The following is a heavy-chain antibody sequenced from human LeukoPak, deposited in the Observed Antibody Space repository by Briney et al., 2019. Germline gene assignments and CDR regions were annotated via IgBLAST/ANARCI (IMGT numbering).Heavy chain of an antibody. Sequence: GGSLRLSCAASGFTFSSYAMHWVRQAPGKGLEWVTDISFDGGNKYYADSVKGRFTISRDNSKNTVYLQMNSLRAEDTAVYYCAKTALRSSWQAFDYWGQGTLVTVSS. CDR1: GFTFSSYA. J-gene: IGHJ4*02. CDR2: ISFDGGNK. D-gene: IGHD6-13*01. V-gene: IGHV3-30-3*02. CDR3: AKTALRSSWQAFDY.